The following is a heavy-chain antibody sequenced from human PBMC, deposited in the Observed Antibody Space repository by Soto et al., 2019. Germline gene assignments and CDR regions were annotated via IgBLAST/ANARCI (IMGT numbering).Heavy chain of an antibody. CDR2: ISYDGSNK. J-gene: IGHJ4*02. V-gene: IGHV3-30-3*01. Sequence: GGSLRLSCAASGFTFSSYAMHWVRQAPGKGLEWVAVISYDGSNKYYADSVKGRFTISRDNSKNTLYLQMNSLRAEDTAVYYCARDGSTSSSWYQALDYWGQGTLVTVSS. D-gene: IGHD6-13*01. CDR1: GFTFSSYA. CDR3: ARDGSTSSSWYQALDY.